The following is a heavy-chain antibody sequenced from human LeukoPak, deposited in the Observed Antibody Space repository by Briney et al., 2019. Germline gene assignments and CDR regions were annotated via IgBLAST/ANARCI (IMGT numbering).Heavy chain of an antibody. V-gene: IGHV3-48*01. J-gene: IGHJ3*02. CDR2: ISSSSYTR. CDR3: AREHGETTFDAFDI. Sequence: GGSLRLSCAASGFTFSSYWMSWVRQAPGKGLEWVSYISSSSYTRYYADSVKGRFTISRDNAKNSLYLQMNSLRAEDTAVYYCAREHGETTFDAFDIWGQGTMVTVSS. D-gene: IGHD1-7*01. CDR1: GFTFSSYW.